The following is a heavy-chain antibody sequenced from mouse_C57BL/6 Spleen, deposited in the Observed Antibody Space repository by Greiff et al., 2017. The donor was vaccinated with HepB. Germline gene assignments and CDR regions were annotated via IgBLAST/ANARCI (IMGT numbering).Heavy chain of an antibody. CDR1: GFTFSDYG. V-gene: IGHV5-17*01. D-gene: IGHD2-1*01. Sequence: EVQWVESGGGLVKPGGSLKLSCAASGFTFSDYGMHWVRQAPEKGLEWVAYISSGSSTIYYADTVKGRFTISRDNAKNTLFLQMTSLRSEDTAMYYCARGPYGIIYAMDYWGQGTSVTVSS. CDR3: ARGPYGIIYAMDY. J-gene: IGHJ4*01. CDR2: ISSGSSTI.